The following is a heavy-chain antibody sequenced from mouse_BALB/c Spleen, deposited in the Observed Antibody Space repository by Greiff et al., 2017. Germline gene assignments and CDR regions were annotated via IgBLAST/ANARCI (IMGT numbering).Heavy chain of an antibody. CDR1: GFTFSDYY. CDR2: ISDGGSYT. V-gene: IGHV5-4*02. CDR3: ARAPTDYYAMDY. Sequence: EVKLVESGGGLVKPGGSLKLSCAASGFTFSDYYMYWVRQTPEKRLEWVATISDGGSYTYYPDSVKGRFTISRDNAKNNLYLQMSSLKSEDTAMYYCARAPTDYYAMDYWGQGTSVTVSS. J-gene: IGHJ4*01. D-gene: IGHD1-1*01.